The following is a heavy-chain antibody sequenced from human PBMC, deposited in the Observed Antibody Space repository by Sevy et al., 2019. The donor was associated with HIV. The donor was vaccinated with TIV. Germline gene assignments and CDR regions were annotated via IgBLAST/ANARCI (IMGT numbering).Heavy chain of an antibody. V-gene: IGHV3-9*01. J-gene: IGHJ5*02. CDR1: GFTFDDYA. D-gene: IGHD3-9*01. CDR3: AKDIMAGALRYFDWYPHGGFDP. Sequence: GGSLRLSCAASGFTFDDYAMHWVRQAPGKGLEWVSGISWNSGSIGYADSVKGRFTISRDNAKNSLYLQMNSLRAEDTALYYCAKDIMAGALRYFDWYPHGGFDPWGQGTLVTVSS. CDR2: ISWNSGSI.